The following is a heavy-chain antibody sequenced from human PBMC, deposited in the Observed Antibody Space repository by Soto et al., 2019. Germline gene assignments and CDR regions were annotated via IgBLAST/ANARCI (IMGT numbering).Heavy chain of an antibody. CDR3: ARDRGDGYNNI. CDR1: GGTFSSYT. CDR2: IIPILGIA. Sequence: QVQLVQSGAEVKKPGSSVKVSCKASGGTFSSYTISWVRQAPGQGLEWMGRIIPILGIANYAQKFQGRVTMTADKSTSTAYMELSSLRSADTAVYYCARDRGDGYNNIWGQGTMVTVSS. J-gene: IGHJ3*02. D-gene: IGHD5-12*01. V-gene: IGHV1-69*08.